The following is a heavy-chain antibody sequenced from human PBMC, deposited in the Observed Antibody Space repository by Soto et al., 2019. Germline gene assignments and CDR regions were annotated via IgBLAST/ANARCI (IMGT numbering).Heavy chain of an antibody. Sequence: QEELVESGGDVVQPGGSLRLSCVASGFTLSSQDMHWVRQTPRKGLEWVAVMSWHGSDQYYADSVKGRFTISRDESKNTVYLQMNSLRLEDTAIYYCTKGAWYGSSSPSARWGQGTLVTVSS. V-gene: IGHV3-30*18. J-gene: IGHJ4*02. CDR1: GFTLSSQD. CDR3: TKGAWYGSSSPSAR. CDR2: MSWHGSDQ. D-gene: IGHD6-6*01.